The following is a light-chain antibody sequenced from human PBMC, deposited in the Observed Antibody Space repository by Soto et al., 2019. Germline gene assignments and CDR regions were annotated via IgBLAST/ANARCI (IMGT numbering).Light chain of an antibody. CDR1: QSVTRRY. J-gene: IGKJ3*01. CDR2: AAS. CDR3: QQYGSSPPA. V-gene: IGKV3-20*01. Sequence: EIVLTQSPGTLPLSPGERATLSCRASQSVTRRYLACYQQKPGQAPRLLIYAASLSATGIPDRFSGSGSGTDFTLTISRLEPADFAVYYCQQYGSSPPAFGPGTKVDIK.